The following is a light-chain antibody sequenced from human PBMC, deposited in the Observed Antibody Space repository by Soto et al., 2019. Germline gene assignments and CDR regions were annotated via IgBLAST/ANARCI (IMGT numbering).Light chain of an antibody. J-gene: IGKJ5*01. CDR2: AAS. CDR1: QNIANY. Sequence: DIQMTQSPSSLSASVGDRVTITCRASQNIANYLNWYQQKPGKAPNLLIYAASRLQSGVPSRFSGSGSGTDFTLTISSLQPEDFATYYCQHSYTTPITFGQGTRLEIK. CDR3: QHSYTTPIT. V-gene: IGKV1-39*01.